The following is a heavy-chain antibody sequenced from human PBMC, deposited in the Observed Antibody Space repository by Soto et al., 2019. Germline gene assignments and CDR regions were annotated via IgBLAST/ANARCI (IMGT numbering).Heavy chain of an antibody. V-gene: IGHV4-38-2*02. D-gene: IGHD2-21*02. Sequence: PSETLSLTCTVSGYSIRNGYYWGWIRQPPGKGLEWIGIIYHSGSTYYNPSLKSRVTISVDASENHFSLKLSSVTAADTAVYYCARVGPYCGGDCYSPPPWGQGALVTVSS. CDR2: IYHSGST. J-gene: IGHJ5*02. CDR1: GYSIRNGYY. CDR3: ARVGPYCGGDCYSPPP.